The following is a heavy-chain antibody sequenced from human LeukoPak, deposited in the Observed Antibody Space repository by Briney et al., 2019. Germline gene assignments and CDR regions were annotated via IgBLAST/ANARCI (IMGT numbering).Heavy chain of an antibody. CDR3: ARRLTQYDCFDP. D-gene: IGHD2-2*01. V-gene: IGHV6-1*01. CDR1: GDSVSSNSFT. CDR2: TYYRSTWYN. J-gene: IGHJ5*02. Sequence: SQTLPLTCAISGDSVSSNSFTWNWIRQSPTRVLEWLERTYYRSTWYNDYAVSVRGRITVNPDTSKNQFSLHLNSVTPEDTAVYYCARRLTQYDCFDPWGRGILVTVSS.